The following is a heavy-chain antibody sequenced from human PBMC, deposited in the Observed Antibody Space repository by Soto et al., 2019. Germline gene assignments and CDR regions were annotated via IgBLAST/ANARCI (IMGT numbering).Heavy chain of an antibody. CDR1: GGSISSGDYY. J-gene: IGHJ6*02. D-gene: IGHD1-1*01. Sequence: PSETLSLTCTVSGGSISSGDYYWSWIRQPPGKGLEGIGYIYYSGSTYYNPSLKSRVTISVDTSKNQFSLRLTSVTAADTAVYYCARDLWVEPELYYYGMDVWGQGTTVTVSS. V-gene: IGHV4-30-4*01. CDR3: ARDLWVEPELYYYGMDV. CDR2: IYYSGST.